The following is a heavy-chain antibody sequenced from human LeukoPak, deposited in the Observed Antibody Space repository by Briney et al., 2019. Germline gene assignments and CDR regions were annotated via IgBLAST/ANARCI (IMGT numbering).Heavy chain of an antibody. D-gene: IGHD3-22*01. CDR3: ARVNYDSSGYYYYYYGMDV. Sequence: SETLSLTCTITGGSITNYYWSWTRQPPGKALEWIGYIYYSGSTNYNPSLKSRVTISVDTSKNQFSLKLSSVTAADTAVYYCARVNYDSSGYYYYYYGMDVWGQGTTVTVSS. CDR2: IYYSGST. V-gene: IGHV4-59*01. CDR1: GGSITNYY. J-gene: IGHJ6*02.